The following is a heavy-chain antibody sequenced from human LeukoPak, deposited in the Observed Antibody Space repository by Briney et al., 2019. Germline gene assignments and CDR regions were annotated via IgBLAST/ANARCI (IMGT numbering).Heavy chain of an antibody. CDR1: GGSISSYY. D-gene: IGHD5-24*01. J-gene: IGHJ4*02. V-gene: IGHV4-59*01. Sequence: SETLSLTCTVSGGSISSYYWSWIRQPPGKGLERIGYIYYSGSTNYNPSLKSRVTISVDTSKNQFSLKLSSVTAADTAVYYCARDSEMEGGFDYWGQGTLVTVSS. CDR3: ARDSEMEGGFDY. CDR2: IYYSGST.